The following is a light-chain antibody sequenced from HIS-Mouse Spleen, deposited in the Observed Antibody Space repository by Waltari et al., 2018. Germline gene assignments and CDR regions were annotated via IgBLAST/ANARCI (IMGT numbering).Light chain of an antibody. V-gene: IGLV2-23*01. CDR1: SSDVGSYNL. Sequence: QSALTQPASVSGSPGQSITISCTGTSSDVGSYNLVSWYQQHPGKAPKLMIYEGSKRPSGVSNRFSGSKSGNTVSRTISGLQAEDEADYYCCSYAGSSTWVFGGGTKLTVL. J-gene: IGLJ3*02. CDR2: EGS. CDR3: CSYAGSSTWV.